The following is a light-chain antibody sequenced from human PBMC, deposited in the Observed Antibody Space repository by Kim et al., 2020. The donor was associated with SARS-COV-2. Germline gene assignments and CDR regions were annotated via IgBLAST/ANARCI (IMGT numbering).Light chain of an antibody. J-gene: IGKJ1*01. CDR1: QSVLYSSKDKNN. V-gene: IGKV4-1*01. Sequence: ATLNCKSSQSVLYSSKDKNNIAWFEQKPGQPPKHLISWTSTRESGVRDRISYSGSGKDLTLPDSSVKAEDVAVYFCQQYYSTPPTFGQRTKVEIK. CDR2: WTS. CDR3: QQYYSTPPT.